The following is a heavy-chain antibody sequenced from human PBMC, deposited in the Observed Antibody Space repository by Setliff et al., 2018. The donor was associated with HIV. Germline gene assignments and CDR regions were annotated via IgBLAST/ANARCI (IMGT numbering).Heavy chain of an antibody. Sequence: SETLSLTCTVSDGSISSYYWSWIRQPPGKGLEWIGYIYYSGSTNYNPSLKSRVTISVDTSKNQFSLKLSSVTAADTAVYYCARHHSSAPLRRWDNYYYMDVWGKGTTVTVSS. CDR2: IYYSGST. J-gene: IGHJ6*03. D-gene: IGHD6-19*01. CDR1: DGSISSYY. V-gene: IGHV4-59*08. CDR3: ARHHSSAPLRRWDNYYYMDV.